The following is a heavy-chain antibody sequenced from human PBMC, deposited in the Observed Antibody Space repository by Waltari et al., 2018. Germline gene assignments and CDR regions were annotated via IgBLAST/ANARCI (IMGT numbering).Heavy chain of an antibody. Sequence: QVQLQQWGAGLLRPSETLSLTCAVYGGSFRGYYWSWIRQPPVKGLEWIGEINHSGSTNYNPSLKSRVTISVDTSKNQFSLKLSSVTAADTAVYYCARESEEVGATKGFTFDIWGQGTMVTVSS. J-gene: IGHJ3*02. CDR1: GGSFRGYY. D-gene: IGHD1-26*01. CDR2: INHSGST. V-gene: IGHV4-34*01. CDR3: ARESEEVGATKGFTFDI.